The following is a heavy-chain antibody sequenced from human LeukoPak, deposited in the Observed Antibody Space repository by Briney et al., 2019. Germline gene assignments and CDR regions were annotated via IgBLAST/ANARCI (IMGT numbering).Heavy chain of an antibody. D-gene: IGHD6-6*01. CDR2: INHSGST. Sequence: PSETLSLTCAVYGGSFSGYYWSWIRQPPGKGLEWIGEINHSGSTNHNPSLKSRVTISVDTSKNQFSLKLSSVTAADTAVYYCARVGGSSHFDYWGQGTLVTVSS. V-gene: IGHV4-34*09. J-gene: IGHJ4*02. CDR1: GGSFSGYY. CDR3: ARVGGSSHFDY.